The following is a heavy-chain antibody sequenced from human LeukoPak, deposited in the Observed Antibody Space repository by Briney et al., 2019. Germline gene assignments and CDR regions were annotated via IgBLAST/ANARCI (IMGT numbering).Heavy chain of an antibody. CDR3: ARDRPNYYDSSGSAFDI. D-gene: IGHD3-22*01. CDR2: IYYSGST. Sequence: SETLSLTCTVSGGSINNYYWSWIRQPPGKGLEWIGYIYYSGSTYYNPSLKSRVTISVDTSKNQFSLKLSSVTAADTAVYYCARDRPNYYDSSGSAFDIWGQGTMVTVSS. J-gene: IGHJ3*02. V-gene: IGHV4-59*06. CDR1: GGSINNYY.